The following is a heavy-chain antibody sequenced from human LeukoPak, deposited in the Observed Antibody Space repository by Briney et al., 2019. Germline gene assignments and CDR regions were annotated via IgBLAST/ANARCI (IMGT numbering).Heavy chain of an antibody. D-gene: IGHD6-13*01. CDR3: AGEEGIAAAAAIYYYGMDV. J-gene: IGHJ6*02. V-gene: IGHV1-69*04. CDR2: IIPILGIA. CDR1: GGTFSSYA. Sequence: SVKVSFKASGGTFSSYAISWVRQAPGQGLEWMGRIIPILGIANYAQKFQGRVTITADKSTSTAYMELSSLRSEDTAVYYCAGEEGIAAAAAIYYYGMDVWGQGTTVTVSS.